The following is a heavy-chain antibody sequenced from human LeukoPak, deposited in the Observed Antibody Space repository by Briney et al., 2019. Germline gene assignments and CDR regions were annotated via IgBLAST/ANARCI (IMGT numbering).Heavy chain of an antibody. CDR1: GFTFSNAW. Sequence: PGGSLRLSCAASGFTFSNAWMSWVRQAPGKGLEWVGRIKSKTDGGTTDYAAPVKGRFTISRDDSKNTLYLQMNCLKTEDTAVYYCTTDRYYDSSGPSRYYGMDVWGQGTTVTVSS. J-gene: IGHJ6*02. D-gene: IGHD3-22*01. V-gene: IGHV3-15*01. CDR3: TTDRYYDSSGPSRYYGMDV. CDR2: IKSKTDGGTT.